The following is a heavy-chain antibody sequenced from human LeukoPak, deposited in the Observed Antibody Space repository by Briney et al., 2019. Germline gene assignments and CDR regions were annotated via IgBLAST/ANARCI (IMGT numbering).Heavy chain of an antibody. Sequence: PGGSLRLSCAASGFTFSSYAMHWVRQAPGKGLEWVAVISYDGSNKYYADSVKGRFTISRDNSKNTLYLQMNSLRAEDTAVYYCARDLATVTSLYYYYYYGMDAWGQGTTVTVSS. D-gene: IGHD4-17*01. CDR1: GFTFSSYA. V-gene: IGHV3-30-3*01. J-gene: IGHJ6*02. CDR3: ARDLATVTSLYYYYYYGMDA. CDR2: ISYDGSNK.